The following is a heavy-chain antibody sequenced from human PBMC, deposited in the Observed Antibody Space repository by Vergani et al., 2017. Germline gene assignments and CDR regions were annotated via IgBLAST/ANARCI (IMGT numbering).Heavy chain of an antibody. V-gene: IGHV4-31*03. Sequence: QVQLQESGPGLVKPSQTLSLTCTVSGGSISSGGYYWSWIRQHPGKGLEWIGYIYYSGDTYYNPSLKSRVTISVDTSKNQFSLKLSSVTAAATAVYYCAKDRAGKALAEGGGGYFDYWGQGTLVTVSS. CDR1: GGSISSGGYY. D-gene: IGHD3-16*01. CDR3: AKDRAGKALAEGGGGYFDY. J-gene: IGHJ4*02. CDR2: IYYSGDT.